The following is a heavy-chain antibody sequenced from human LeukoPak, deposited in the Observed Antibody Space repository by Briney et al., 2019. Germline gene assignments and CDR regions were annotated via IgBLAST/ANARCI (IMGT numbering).Heavy chain of an antibody. J-gene: IGHJ4*02. V-gene: IGHV3-11*04. CDR2: ISSGGSPI. CDR3: ATSSLYLDN. Sequence: PGGSLRLSCAASGFTFSDSYMSWIRQAPGKGLEWLSFISSGGSPIKYADSVKGRFTISRDDAKNSLYLQMNSLRAEDTAVYYCATSSLYLDNWGQGTLVTVSS. CDR1: GFTFSDSY.